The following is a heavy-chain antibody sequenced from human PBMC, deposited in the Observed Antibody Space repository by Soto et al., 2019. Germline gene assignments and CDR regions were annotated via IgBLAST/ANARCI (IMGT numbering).Heavy chain of an antibody. Sequence: EVQLVESGGGLLKPGGSLRISCAASGFAFSSAWMSWVRQAPGQGLEWVGRLKSEAAGGTTDYAAPVKGRYTNSRDDSKNTLYLQMNSLKTDDTAVYYCSYDSSRGDYWGLGTLVTVSS. CDR1: GFAFSSAW. J-gene: IGHJ4*02. V-gene: IGHV3-15*01. D-gene: IGHD3-22*01. CDR2: LKSEAAGGTT. CDR3: SYDSSRGDY.